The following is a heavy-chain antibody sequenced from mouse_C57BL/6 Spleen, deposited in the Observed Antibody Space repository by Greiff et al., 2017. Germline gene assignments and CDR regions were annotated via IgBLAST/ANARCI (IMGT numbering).Heavy chain of an antibody. V-gene: IGHV5-17*01. D-gene: IGHD1-1*01. CDR2: ISSGSGTI. CDR3: ARQGYYGSSGFAY. CDR1: GFTFSDYG. J-gene: IGHJ3*01. Sequence: EVHLVESGGGLVKPGGSLKLSCAASGFTFSDYGMHWVRQAPEKGLEWVAYISSGSGTIYYADTVKGRFTISRDNAKNTLFLQMTSLRSEDTAMYYCARQGYYGSSGFAYWGQGTLVTVSA.